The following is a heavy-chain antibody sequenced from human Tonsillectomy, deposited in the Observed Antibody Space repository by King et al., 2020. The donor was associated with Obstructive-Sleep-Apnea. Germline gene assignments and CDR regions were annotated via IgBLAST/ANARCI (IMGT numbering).Heavy chain of an antibody. CDR2: MYYSGST. D-gene: IGHD4-23*01. CDR3: ARDSGPYGGNLYGMDV. J-gene: IGHJ6*02. CDR1: GGSISRDY. V-gene: IGHV4-59*01. Sequence: QLQLQESGPGLVKPSETLSLTCTVSGGSISRDYWSWIRQPPGKGLEWIGDMYYSGSTNYNPSPKSRVTISVDTSKNQFSLKLSSVTAADTAMYYCARDSGPYGGNLYGMDVWGQGTTVTVSS.